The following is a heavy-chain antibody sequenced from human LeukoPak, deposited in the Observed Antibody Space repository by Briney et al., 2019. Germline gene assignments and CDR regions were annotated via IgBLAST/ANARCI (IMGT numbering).Heavy chain of an antibody. CDR1: DVSISDGAFS. Sequence: PSQTLSLTCAVSDVSISDGAFSWSWIRQPPGKGLEWIGFISHSGATYYNPSLRGRVTMAADRSRNHFSLNVNSVTAADTAVYYSARGPPGIPAAILSHWGQGILVTVYS. V-gene: IGHV4-30-2*01. J-gene: IGHJ4*02. CDR2: ISHSGAT. CDR3: ARGPPGIPAAILSH. D-gene: IGHD2-2*01.